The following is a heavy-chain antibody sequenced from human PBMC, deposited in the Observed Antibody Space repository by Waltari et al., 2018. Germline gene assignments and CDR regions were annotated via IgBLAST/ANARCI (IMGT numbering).Heavy chain of an antibody. D-gene: IGHD5-12*01. CDR2: IIPILGIA. V-gene: IGHV1-69*10. CDR3: ARSGYSGYGSVFGFDY. CDR1: GGTFSSYA. J-gene: IGHJ4*02. Sequence: QVQLVQSGAEVKKPGSSVKVSCKASGGTFSSYAISWVRQAPGQGLEWMGGIIPILGIANYAQKFQGRVTITADKSTSTAYMELSSLRSEDTAVYYCARSGYSGYGSVFGFDYWGQGTLVTVSS.